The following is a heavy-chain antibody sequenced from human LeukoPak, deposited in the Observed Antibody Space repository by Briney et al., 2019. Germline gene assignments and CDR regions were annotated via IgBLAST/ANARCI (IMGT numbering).Heavy chain of an antibody. CDR2: ISSSGDTI. Sequence: GGSLRLSCAVSGSTFSSYAMSWVRQAPGQGLEWVSYISSSGDTIYYADSVKGRFTISRDNAKNSLFLQLNSLRAEDTAVYYCARVPRSSRIPIFRWGQGTLVTVSS. V-gene: IGHV3-48*03. D-gene: IGHD3-3*01. CDR1: GSTFSSYA. CDR3: ARVPRSSRIPIFR. J-gene: IGHJ4*02.